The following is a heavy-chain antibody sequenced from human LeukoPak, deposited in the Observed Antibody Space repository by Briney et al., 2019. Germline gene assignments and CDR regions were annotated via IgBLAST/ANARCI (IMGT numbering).Heavy chain of an antibody. CDR2: INHSGST. D-gene: IGHD3-10*01. Sequence: SETLSLTCAVYGGSFNGYYWSWIRQPPGKGLEWIGEINHSGSTNYNPSLKSRVTISVDTSKNQFSLKLSSVTAADTAVYYCARGLRFGGPNWFDPWGQGTLVTVSS. CDR3: ARGLRFGGPNWFDP. J-gene: IGHJ5*02. V-gene: IGHV4-34*01. CDR1: GGSFNGYY.